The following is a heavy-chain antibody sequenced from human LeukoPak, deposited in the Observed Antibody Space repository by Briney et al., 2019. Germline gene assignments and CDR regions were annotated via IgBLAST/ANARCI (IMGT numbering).Heavy chain of an antibody. Sequence: GALRLSCAASGLRFSSFAMSWVRQGPARGLQWVSSMKGTCERFYADSVRGRFTLSRDDSRNTVYLQLNNLRVEDTAVYYCARASWVSSADAVRWGQGTVVTVSS. D-gene: IGHD3-16*01. J-gene: IGHJ4*02. CDR3: ARASWVSSADAVR. V-gene: IGHV3-23*01. CDR1: GLRFSSFA. CDR2: MKGTCER.